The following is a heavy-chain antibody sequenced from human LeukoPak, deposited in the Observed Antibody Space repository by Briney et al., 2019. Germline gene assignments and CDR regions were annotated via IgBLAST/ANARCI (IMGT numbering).Heavy chain of an antibody. CDR2: INSDGSST. V-gene: IGHV3-74*01. CDR3: APNWFDP. Sequence: GGSLRLSCEAYGFTFSNYWMHWVRQAPGKGMGWVSRINSDGSSTSYAGSGRGRFTISRDNAKNTLYLQMNSLRADDTAVYYCAPNWFDPWGQGTLVTVSS. J-gene: IGHJ5*02. CDR1: GFTFSNYW.